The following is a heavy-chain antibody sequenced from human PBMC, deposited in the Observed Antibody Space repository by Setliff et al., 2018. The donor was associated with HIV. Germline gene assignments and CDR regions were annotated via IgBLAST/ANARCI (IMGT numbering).Heavy chain of an antibody. CDR3: ATNPEMATINYYYYYMDV. CDR1: GGTFRGFG. Sequence: SVKVSCKASGGTFRGFGISWVVQAPGQGLEWMGQIIPIFGTPRYAQKVQGRVTITADESTSTVYMELSSLRSEDTAVYYCATNPEMATINYYYYYMDVWGKGTTXTVSS. D-gene: IGHD5-12*01. J-gene: IGHJ6*03. V-gene: IGHV1-69*13. CDR2: IIPIFGTP.